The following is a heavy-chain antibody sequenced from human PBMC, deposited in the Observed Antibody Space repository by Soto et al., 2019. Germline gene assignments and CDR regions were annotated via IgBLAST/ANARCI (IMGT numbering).Heavy chain of an antibody. D-gene: IGHD3-10*01. J-gene: IGHJ6*02. CDR1: GFNFGNAW. CDR3: PASGVWGVVMSGIDV. V-gene: IGHV3-15*01. Sequence: GGSLRLSCAASGFNFGNAWMRWVRQAPGQGLEWVGRIRSNSEGGTVEYAEPVKGGFIISRDDSRNTLHLQMNSLNSEDTGVYYCPASGVWGVVMSGIDVWGQGTTVTVSS. CDR2: IRSNSEGGTV.